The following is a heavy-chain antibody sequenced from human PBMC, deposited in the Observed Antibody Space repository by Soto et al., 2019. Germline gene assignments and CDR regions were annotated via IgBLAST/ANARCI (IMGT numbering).Heavy chain of an antibody. CDR2: IHTGDSDT. D-gene: IGHD6-13*01. CDR1: GYSFTSYW. J-gene: IGHJ4*02. CDR3: ARCSGIAAAADY. V-gene: IGHV5-51*01. Sequence: PGESLKISCKGSGYSFTSYWIGWVRQMPGKGLEWMGVIHTGDSDTRYSPSFQGQVTISADKSISTAYLQWSSLKASDAAMYYCARCSGIAAAADYWGEGTLVTVSS.